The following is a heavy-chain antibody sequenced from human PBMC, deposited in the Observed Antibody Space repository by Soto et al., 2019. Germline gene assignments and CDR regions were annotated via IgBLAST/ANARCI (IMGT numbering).Heavy chain of an antibody. CDR3: YCSWWFGELTSDY. Sequence: PGGSLRLSCAASGFTFSNAWMNWVRQAPGKGLEWVGRIKSKTDGGTTDYAAPVKGRFTISRDDSKNTLYLQMNSLKTEDTAVYYCYCSWWFGELTSDYWGQGTLVTVSS. CDR1: GFTFSNAW. V-gene: IGHV3-15*07. D-gene: IGHD3-10*01. CDR2: IKSKTDGGTT. J-gene: IGHJ4*02.